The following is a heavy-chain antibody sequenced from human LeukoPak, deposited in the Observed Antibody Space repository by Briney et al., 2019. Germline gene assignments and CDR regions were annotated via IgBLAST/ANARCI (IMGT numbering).Heavy chain of an antibody. Sequence: SETLSLTCTVSGGSISSSSYYWGWIRQPPGKELEWIGSIYYSGSTYYNPSLKSRVTISVDTSKNQFSLKLSSVTAADTAVYYCAALPRDIVVVPAAMRFDYWGQGTLVTVSS. V-gene: IGHV4-39*01. CDR2: IYYSGST. D-gene: IGHD2-2*01. CDR3: AALPRDIVVVPAAMRFDY. CDR1: GGSISSSSYY. J-gene: IGHJ4*02.